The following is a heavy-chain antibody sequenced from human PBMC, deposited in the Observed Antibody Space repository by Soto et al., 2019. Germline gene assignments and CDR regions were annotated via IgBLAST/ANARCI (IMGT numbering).Heavy chain of an antibody. CDR1: DDSINSYS. V-gene: IGHV4-59*01. D-gene: IGHD3-10*01. CDR2: IFNTGNT. J-gene: IGHJ3*02. Sequence: PSETLSLTCTVSDDSINSYSWSWIRLPPGKGLEWIGNIFNTGNTKYSPSFQSRVTMSVDTSNSQFSLNLSSVTAADTALYYCARKYYNDAFDIWGPGTMVTVSS. CDR3: ARKYYNDAFDI.